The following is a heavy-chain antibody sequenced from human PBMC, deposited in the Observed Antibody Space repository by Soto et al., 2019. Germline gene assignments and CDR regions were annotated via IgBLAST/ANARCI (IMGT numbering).Heavy chain of an antibody. Sequence: GESLKISCQGSGYSFTSYWIGWVRQMPGKGLEWMGIIYPGDSDTRYSPSFQGQVTISADKSISTAYLQWSSLKASDTAMYYCARGFYYGSGSYYYYGMDVWGQGTTVTVSS. CDR3: ARGFYYGSGSYYYYGMDV. CDR1: GYSFTSYW. D-gene: IGHD3-10*01. CDR2: IYPGDSDT. V-gene: IGHV5-51*01. J-gene: IGHJ6*02.